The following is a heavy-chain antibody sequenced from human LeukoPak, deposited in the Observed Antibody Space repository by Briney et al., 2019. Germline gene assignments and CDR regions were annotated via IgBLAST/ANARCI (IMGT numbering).Heavy chain of an antibody. CDR3: ARGGSSSCGGY. Sequence: SETLSLTCTVSGGSISSYYWSWIRQPPGKGLEWIGYIYYSGSTNYNPSLKSRVTISVDTSKNQFSLKLSSVTAADTAVYYCARGGSSSCGGYWGEGSLVAVPS. J-gene: IGHJ4*02. CDR2: IYYSGST. D-gene: IGHD6-6*01. V-gene: IGHV4-59*01. CDR1: GGSISSYY.